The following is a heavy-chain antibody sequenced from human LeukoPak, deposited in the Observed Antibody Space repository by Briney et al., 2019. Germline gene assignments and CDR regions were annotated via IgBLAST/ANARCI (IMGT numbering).Heavy chain of an antibody. J-gene: IGHJ4*02. CDR2: IYTSGST. D-gene: IGHD2-8*01. CDR3: ARANGQSDFDY. Sequence: SETLSLTXTVSGGSISSGSYYWRWIRQPAGKGLEWIGRIYTSGSTNYNPSLKSRVTISVDTSKNQFSLKLSSVTAADTAVYYCARANGQSDFDYWGQGTLVTVSS. CDR1: GGSISSGSYY. V-gene: IGHV4-61*02.